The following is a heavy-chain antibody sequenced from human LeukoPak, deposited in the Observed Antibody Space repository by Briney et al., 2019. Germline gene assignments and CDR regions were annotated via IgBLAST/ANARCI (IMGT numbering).Heavy chain of an antibody. J-gene: IGHJ4*02. Sequence: PSETPSLTCAVYGGSFSGYYWSWIRQPPGKGLEWIGEINHSGSTNYNPSLKSRVTISVDTSKNQFSLKLSSVTAADTAVYYCARANLAVAGSDHFDYWGQGTLVTVSS. CDR3: ARANLAVAGSDHFDY. CDR2: INHSGST. CDR1: GGSFSGYY. D-gene: IGHD6-19*01. V-gene: IGHV4-34*01.